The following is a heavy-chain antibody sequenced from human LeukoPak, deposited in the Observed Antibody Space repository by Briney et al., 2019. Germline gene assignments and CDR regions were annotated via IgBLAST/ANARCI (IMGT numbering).Heavy chain of an antibody. J-gene: IGHJ5*02. CDR3: ARARDLWFGELLFYWFDP. CDR2: MNPNSGNT. Sequence: ASVKVSCKASGYTFTSYDINWVRQAIGQGLEWMGWMNPNSGNTGYAQKFQGRVTMTRNTSISTAYMELSSLRSEDTAVYYCARARDLWFGELLFYWFDPWGQGTLVTVSS. V-gene: IGHV1-8*01. CDR1: GYTFTSYD. D-gene: IGHD3-10*01.